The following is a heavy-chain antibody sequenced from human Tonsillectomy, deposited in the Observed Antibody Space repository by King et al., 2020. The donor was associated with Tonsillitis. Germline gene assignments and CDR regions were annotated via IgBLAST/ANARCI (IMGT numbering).Heavy chain of an antibody. V-gene: IGHV4-30-4*07. CDR3: ARGGYSNAFDF. Sequence: QLQESGPGLVKPSQTLSLTCVVSGSSISSGTYSWSWIRQPPGKGLEWIGYIYSSGTTYYNPSLKSRITISVDTSKNQFSLKLTSVTAADTAVYYCARGGYSNAFDFWGQGTMVTVSS. D-gene: IGHD5-12*01. CDR1: GSSISSGTYS. J-gene: IGHJ3*01. CDR2: IYSSGTT.